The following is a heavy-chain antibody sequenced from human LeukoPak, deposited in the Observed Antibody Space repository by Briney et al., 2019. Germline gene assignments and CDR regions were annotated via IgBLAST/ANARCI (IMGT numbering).Heavy chain of an antibody. D-gene: IGHD5-18*01. V-gene: IGHV1-69*13. CDR3: ARAGGGYSSGWGAFDI. CDR1: GGTFSSYA. J-gene: IGHJ3*02. Sequence: ASVKVSCKASGGTFSSYAISWVRQAPGQGLEWMGGIIPIFGTANYAQKFQGRVTITADESTSTAYMELSRLRSDDTAVYFCARAGGGYSSGWGAFDIWGQGTMVTVSS. CDR2: IIPIFGTA.